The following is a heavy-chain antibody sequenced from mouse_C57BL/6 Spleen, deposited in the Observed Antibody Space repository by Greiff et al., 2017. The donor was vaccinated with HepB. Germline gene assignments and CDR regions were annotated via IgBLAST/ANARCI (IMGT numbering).Heavy chain of an antibody. CDR2: IYPGDGDT. J-gene: IGHJ2*01. CDR1: GYAFSSYW. D-gene: IGHD1-1*01. Sequence: QVQLQQSGAELVKPGASVKISCKASGYAFSSYWMNWVKQRPGKGLEWIGQIYPGDGDTNYNGKFKGKATLTADKSSSKAYMQLSSLPSEDSAVYFCARGYYYGSSFDYWGQGTTLTVSS. CDR3: ARGYYYGSSFDY. V-gene: IGHV1-80*01.